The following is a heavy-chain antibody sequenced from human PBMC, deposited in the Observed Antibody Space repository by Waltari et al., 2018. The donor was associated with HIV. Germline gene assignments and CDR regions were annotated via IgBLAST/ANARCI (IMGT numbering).Heavy chain of an antibody. J-gene: IGHJ4*02. CDR3: AGSGDIGVVATIWGLY. CDR1: GGTFSRYT. Sequence: QVQLVQSGAEVQKPGSSVKVYCKASGGTFSRYTFTWFRQAPGQGLEWMGRIIPILGIANYAQKFQGRVTITADKSTSTAYMGLSSLRSEDTAVYYCAGSGDIGVVATIWGLYWGQGTLVTVSS. CDR2: IIPILGIA. V-gene: IGHV1-69*02. D-gene: IGHD5-12*01.